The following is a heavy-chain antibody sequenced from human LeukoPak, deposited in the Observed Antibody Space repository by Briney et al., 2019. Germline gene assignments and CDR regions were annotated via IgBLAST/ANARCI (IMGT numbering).Heavy chain of an antibody. CDR1: GFTFSSYA. Sequence: GGSLRLSCAASGFTFSSYAMSWVRQAPGKGLEWVSAISGSGGSTYYADSVKGRFTISRDNSKSTLYVQMNSLRAEDTAVYYCAKYDYYSSGIHWGQGTLVTVSS. J-gene: IGHJ4*02. D-gene: IGHD3-10*01. CDR3: AKYDYYSSGIH. V-gene: IGHV3-23*01. CDR2: ISGSGGST.